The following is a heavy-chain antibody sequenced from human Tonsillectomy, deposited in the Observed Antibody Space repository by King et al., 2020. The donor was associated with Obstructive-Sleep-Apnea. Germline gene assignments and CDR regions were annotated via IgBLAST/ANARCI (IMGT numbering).Heavy chain of an antibody. CDR2: VYSGGNT. J-gene: IGHJ3*02. CDR3: AREIDDYGGNVGIRAFDI. Sequence: EVQLVESGGGLVQPGGSLRLSCAASGFTVSNNYMSWVRQAPGKGLEWVSVVYSGGNTYYVDSVKGRFTISRDISKNTLYLQMNTLRAEDTAVYYCAREIDDYGGNVGIRAFDIWGQGTMVTVSS. CDR1: GFTVSNNY. V-gene: IGHV3-66*01. D-gene: IGHD4-23*01.